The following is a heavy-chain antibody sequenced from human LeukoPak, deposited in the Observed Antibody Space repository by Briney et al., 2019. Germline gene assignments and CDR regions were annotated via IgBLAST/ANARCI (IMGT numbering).Heavy chain of an antibody. D-gene: IGHD2-15*01. CDR2: ISSSSSTI. Sequence: GGSLRLSCAASGFTFSSYSMNWVRQAPGKGLEWVSYISSSSSTIYYADSVKGRFTISRDNAKNSLYLQMNSLRAEDTAVYYCARDHDSGGSCYSHWGQGTLDTVSS. V-gene: IGHV3-48*01. J-gene: IGHJ4*02. CDR3: ARDHDSGGSCYSH. CDR1: GFTFSSYS.